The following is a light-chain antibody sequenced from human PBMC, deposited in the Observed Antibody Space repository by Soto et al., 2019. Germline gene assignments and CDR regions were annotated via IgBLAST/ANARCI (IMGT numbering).Light chain of an antibody. CDR3: QQFDRYSRT. Sequence: IQMTQSPSTLSASLGERVTITCRASQSFSNWLAWYQQQPGKAPRLLIYDVSSLESGVPSRFSGSASGTEFILTISSLQPDDFATYYCQQFDRYSRTFGQGTTVEMK. CDR2: DVS. V-gene: IGKV1-5*01. CDR1: QSFSNW. J-gene: IGKJ1*01.